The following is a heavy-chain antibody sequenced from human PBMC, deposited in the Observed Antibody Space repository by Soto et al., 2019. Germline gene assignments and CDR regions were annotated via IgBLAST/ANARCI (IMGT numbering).Heavy chain of an antibody. CDR1: GFTVSSNY. D-gene: IGHD6-13*01. Sequence: GXSLRLSCAASGFTVSSNYMSWVRQAPGKGLECVSVIYSGGSTYYADSVKGRFTIPRDNSKNTLYLQMNSLRAEDTAVYYCARVRYSSPIAGMDVWGQGTTVTVS. J-gene: IGHJ6*02. V-gene: IGHV3-53*01. CDR3: ARVRYSSPIAGMDV. CDR2: IYSGGST.